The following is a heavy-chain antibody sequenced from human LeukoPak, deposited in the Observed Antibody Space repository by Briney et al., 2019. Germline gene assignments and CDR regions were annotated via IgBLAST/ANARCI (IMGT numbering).Heavy chain of an antibody. CDR2: ISAYNGNT. CDR1: GYTFTSYG. J-gene: IGHJ5*02. V-gene: IGHV1-18*01. D-gene: IGHD3-10*01. Sequence: GGSVKVSCKASGYTFTSYGISWVRQAPGQGLEWMGWISAYNGNTNYAQKLQGRVTMTTDTSTSTAYMELRSLRSDDTAVYYCARAPTVREVLHTNWFDPWGQGTLVTVSS. CDR3: ARAPTVREVLHTNWFDP.